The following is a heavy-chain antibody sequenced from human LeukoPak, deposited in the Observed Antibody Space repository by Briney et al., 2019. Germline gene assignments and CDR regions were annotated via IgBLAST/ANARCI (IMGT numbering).Heavy chain of an antibody. CDR3: AMGSPDEPLDY. V-gene: IGHV3-74*03. CDR1: GFTFSSYW. J-gene: IGHJ4*02. Sequence: GGSLRLSCAASGFTFSSYWMHWVRQAPGKGLVWVSRINTDGSSTKYADSVKGRLTISRDNAKNTLYLQMNSLTAEDTAVYYCAMGSPDEPLDYWGRGTLVTVSS. D-gene: IGHD1-26*01. CDR2: INTDGSST.